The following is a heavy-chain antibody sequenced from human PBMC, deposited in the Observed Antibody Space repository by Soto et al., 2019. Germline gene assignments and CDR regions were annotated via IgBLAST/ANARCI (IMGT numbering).Heavy chain of an antibody. J-gene: IGHJ6*02. Sequence: SETLSLTCTVSGGSISSGDYYWSWIRQPPGKGLEWIGYIYYSGSTYYNPSLKSRVTISVDTSKNQFSLKLSSVTAADTAVYYCARANDYSNYYYGMDVWGQGTTVTVSS. CDR2: IYYSGST. CDR3: ARANDYSNYYYGMDV. CDR1: GGSISSGDYY. V-gene: IGHV4-30-4*01. D-gene: IGHD4-4*01.